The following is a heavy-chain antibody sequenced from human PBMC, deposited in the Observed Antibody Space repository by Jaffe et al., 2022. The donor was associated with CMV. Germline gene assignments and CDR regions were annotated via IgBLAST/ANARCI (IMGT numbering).Heavy chain of an antibody. V-gene: IGHV1-2*02. Sequence: QVQLVQSGTEVKKPGASVKVSCKTSGYTFADHSLHWVRQAPGQGLEWMGWINPDSGGTNYAQKFQGRVTMTRDTSTTTAYMELRGLRSDDTAIYYCARDPFALPPYYYGYGMDVWGQGTAVTVSS. CDR3: ARDPFALPPYYYGYGMDV. CDR2: INPDSGGT. D-gene: IGHD2-15*01. J-gene: IGHJ6*02. CDR1: GYTFADHS.